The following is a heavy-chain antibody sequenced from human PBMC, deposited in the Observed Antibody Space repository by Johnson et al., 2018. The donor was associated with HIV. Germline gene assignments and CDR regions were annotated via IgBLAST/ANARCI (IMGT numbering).Heavy chain of an antibody. CDR1: GFTFSSYA. CDR2: ISYDGSDK. D-gene: IGHD5-12*01. Sequence: QVQLVESGGGLVKPGRSLRLSCATSGFTFSSYAMHWVRQAPAKGLEWVAVISYDGSDKYYADSVKGRFTISRDSSKNTLYLQMNSLRAEDTAVYYCARGGGWATDAFDIWGQGTMVTVSS. CDR3: ARGGGWATDAFDI. V-gene: IGHV3-30*04. J-gene: IGHJ3*02.